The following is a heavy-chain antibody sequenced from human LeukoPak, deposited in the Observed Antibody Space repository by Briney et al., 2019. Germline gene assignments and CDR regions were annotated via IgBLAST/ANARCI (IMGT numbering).Heavy chain of an antibody. CDR2: IYYSGST. Sequence: SETLSLTCTVSGGSISSYYWSWTRQPPGKGLEWIGYIYYSGSTNYNPSLKSRVTISVDTSKNQFSLKLSSVTAADTAVYYCAREVGGNFLLDAFDIWGQGTMVTVAS. CDR3: AREVGGNFLLDAFDI. D-gene: IGHD4-23*01. J-gene: IGHJ3*02. V-gene: IGHV4-59*01. CDR1: GGSISSYY.